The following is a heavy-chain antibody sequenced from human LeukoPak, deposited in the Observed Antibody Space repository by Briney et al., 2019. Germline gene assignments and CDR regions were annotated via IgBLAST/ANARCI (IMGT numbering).Heavy chain of an antibody. CDR2: IHTSGST. V-gene: IGHV4-4*07. Sequence: SETLSLTCTVSGGSISSYYWSWIRQPAGKGLEWIGRIHTSGSTNYNPSLKSRVTMSVDTSKNQFSLKLSSVTAADTAVYYCAREIRYCSSTSCFNYWYFDLWGRGTLVTVSS. CDR1: GGSISSYY. CDR3: AREIRYCSSTSCFNYWYFDL. J-gene: IGHJ2*01. D-gene: IGHD2-2*01.